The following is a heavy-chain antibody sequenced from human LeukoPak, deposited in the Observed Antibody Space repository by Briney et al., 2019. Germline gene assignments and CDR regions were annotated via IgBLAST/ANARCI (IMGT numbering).Heavy chain of an antibody. CDR2: TYYRTRWYN. CDR1: GDSVSSSSAA. Sequence: SPTLSLTCAISGDSVSSSSAAWNWIRQSPSRGLEWLGRTYYRTRWYNDYAVSMKSRITINPDTSKNQFSLQLNSLTPEDTAVYYCARDFPSTSWYAMNWFDPWGQGTLVTVSS. J-gene: IGHJ5*02. CDR3: ARDFPSTSWYAMNWFDP. V-gene: IGHV6-1*01. D-gene: IGHD6-13*01.